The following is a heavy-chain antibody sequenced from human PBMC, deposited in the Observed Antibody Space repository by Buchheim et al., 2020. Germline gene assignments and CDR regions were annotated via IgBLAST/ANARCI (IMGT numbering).Heavy chain of an antibody. CDR3: ARDQGGSSSWYGGNWFDP. J-gene: IGHJ5*02. CDR2: IYYSGST. Sequence: QLQLQESGPGLVKPSETLSLTCTVSGGSISSSSYYWGWIRQPPGKGLEWIGSIYYSGSTYYNPSLKSRVTISVDTSKNQFSLKLSSVTAADTALYYCARDQGGSSSWYGGNWFDPGGQGTL. V-gene: IGHV4-39*07. CDR1: GGSISSSSYY. D-gene: IGHD6-13*01.